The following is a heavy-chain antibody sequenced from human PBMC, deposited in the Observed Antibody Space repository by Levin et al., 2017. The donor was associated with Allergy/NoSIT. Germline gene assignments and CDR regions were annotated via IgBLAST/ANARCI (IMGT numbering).Heavy chain of an antibody. J-gene: IGHJ4*02. CDR3: ARVRTSSLYYFDY. CDR2: ISSSSSYT. D-gene: IGHD6-6*01. CDR1: AFTFSDYY. V-gene: IGHV3-11*05. Sequence: PGGSLRLSCAASAFTFSDYYMSWIRQAPGKGLEWVSYISSSSSYTNYADSVKGRFTISRDNAKNSLFLQMNSLRAEDTAVYYCARVRTSSLYYFDYWGQGTLVTVSS.